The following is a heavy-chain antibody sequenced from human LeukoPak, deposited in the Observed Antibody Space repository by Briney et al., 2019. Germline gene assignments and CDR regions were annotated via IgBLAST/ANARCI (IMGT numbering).Heavy chain of an antibody. J-gene: IGHJ4*02. CDR1: GYTFTSYY. D-gene: IGHD3-3*01. Sequence: ASVKVSCKASGYTFTSYYIHWVRQAPGQGLEWMGIINPSGGSTSYAQKFQGRVTMTRDTSTSTVYMELSSLRSEDTAVYYCARGPTYYDFWSGYWPHFDYWGQGTLVTVSS. CDR2: INPSGGST. CDR3: ARGPTYYDFWSGYWPHFDY. V-gene: IGHV1-46*01.